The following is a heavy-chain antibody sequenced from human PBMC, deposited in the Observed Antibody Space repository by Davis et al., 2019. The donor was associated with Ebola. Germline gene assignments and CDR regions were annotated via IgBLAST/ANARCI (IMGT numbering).Heavy chain of an antibody. CDR2: INPKSGGT. Sequence: SVKVSCKASGYTFTGYYMHWVRQAPGQGLEWMGWINPKSGGTNYARQFQGRVTMTRDTSISTAYMELSSLRFEDTAVYYCVRVVGAVDYWGQGTLVTVSS. V-gene: IGHV1-2*02. CDR1: GYTFTGYY. CDR3: VRVVGAVDY. D-gene: IGHD2-21*01. J-gene: IGHJ4*02.